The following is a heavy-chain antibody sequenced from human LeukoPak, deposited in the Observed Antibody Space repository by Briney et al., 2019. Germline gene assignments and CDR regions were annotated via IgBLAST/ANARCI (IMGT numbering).Heavy chain of an antibody. D-gene: IGHD1-1*01. CDR3: ARGRHWIT. J-gene: IGHJ4*02. Sequence: SETLSLTCTVSGGSISSYYWSWIRQPPGKGLEWIGYIYYSGSTNYNPSLKSRVTISVDTSKNQFSLKLSSVTAADTAVYYCARGRHWITWGQGTLVTVSS. CDR1: GGSISSYY. CDR2: IYYSGST. V-gene: IGHV4-59*01.